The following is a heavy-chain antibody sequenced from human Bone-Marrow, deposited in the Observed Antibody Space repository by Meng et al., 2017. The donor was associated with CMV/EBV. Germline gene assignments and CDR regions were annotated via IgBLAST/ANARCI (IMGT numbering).Heavy chain of an antibody. CDR1: GFTFSSFA. D-gene: IGHD4/OR15-4a*01. CDR2: ISYDGSNK. CDR3: AKAVLGRRYYYYGMDV. J-gene: IGHJ6*02. V-gene: IGHV3-30*04. Sequence: LSLTCAASGFTFSSFAMHWVRQAPGKGLEWVAVISYDGSNKYYADSVKGRFTISRDNSKNTLYLQMNSLRAEDTAVYYCAKAVLGRRYYYYGMDVWGQGTTVTVSS.